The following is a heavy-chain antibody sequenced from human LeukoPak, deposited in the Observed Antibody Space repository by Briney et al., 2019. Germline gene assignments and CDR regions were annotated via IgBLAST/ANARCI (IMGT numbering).Heavy chain of an antibody. CDR3: AREAYDFWSGYDYYYYGMDV. CDR2: IIPIFGTA. V-gene: IGHV1-69*13. D-gene: IGHD3-3*01. Sequence: VASVKVSCTASGGTFSSYAISWVRQAPGQGLEWMGGIIPIFGTANYAQKFQGRVTITADESMSTAYMELSSLRAEDTAVYYCAREAYDFWSGYDYYYYGMDVWGQGTTVTVSS. J-gene: IGHJ6*02. CDR1: GGTFSSYA.